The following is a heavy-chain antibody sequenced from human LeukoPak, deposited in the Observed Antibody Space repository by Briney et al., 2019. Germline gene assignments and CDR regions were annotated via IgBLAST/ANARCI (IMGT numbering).Heavy chain of an antibody. CDR3: AKETTVAGFYPYFDY. D-gene: IGHD6-19*01. V-gene: IGHV3-23*01. J-gene: IGHJ4*02. CDR2: ISGSGGST. Sequence: PGESLRLSCAASGFTFISHTMSWIRQAPGKGLEWVSYISGSGGSTYYADSVKGRFTISRDNSKNTLYLQMSSLRAEDTAVYYCAKETTVAGFYPYFDYWGQGTLVTVSS. CDR1: GFTFISHT.